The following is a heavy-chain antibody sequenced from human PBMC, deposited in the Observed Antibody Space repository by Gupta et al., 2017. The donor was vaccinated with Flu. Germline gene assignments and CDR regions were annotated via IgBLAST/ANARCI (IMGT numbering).Heavy chain of an antibody. Sequence: QVQLVESGGGVVQPGRSLRLSCAASGFTFSSYGMHWVRQAPGKGLEWVAVISYDGSNKYYADSVKGRFTISRDNSKNTLYLQMNSLRAEDTAVYYCAKDGDYYGSGSQPYFDYWGQGTLVTVSS. CDR2: ISYDGSNK. D-gene: IGHD3-10*01. J-gene: IGHJ4*02. CDR1: GFTFSSYG. CDR3: AKDGDYYGSGSQPYFDY. V-gene: IGHV3-30*18.